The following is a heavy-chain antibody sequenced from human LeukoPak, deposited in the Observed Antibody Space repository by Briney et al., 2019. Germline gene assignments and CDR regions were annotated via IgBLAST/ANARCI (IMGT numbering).Heavy chain of an antibody. Sequence: ASVKVSCKASGYTFTGYYIHWVRQAPGQGLEWMGWINPSSGGINYAQKFQGTVTMTRDTSISTVYMELSRLRSDDTAVCYCARAYCGGNCPPGGYWGQGTLVTVSS. CDR3: ARAYCGGNCPPGGY. CDR2: INPSSGGI. V-gene: IGHV1-2*02. D-gene: IGHD2-21*02. J-gene: IGHJ4*02. CDR1: GYTFTGYY.